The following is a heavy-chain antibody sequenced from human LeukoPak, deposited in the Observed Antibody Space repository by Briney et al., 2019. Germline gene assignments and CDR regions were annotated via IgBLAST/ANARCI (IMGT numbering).Heavy chain of an antibody. Sequence: SETLSLTCTVSGGSISSSSYYWGWIRQPPGKGLEWIGSIYYSGSAYYNPSLKSRVSISVDTSKNQFSLKLSSVTAADTAVYYCVRLSASYYPDFDYWVQGTLVTVSS. CDR2: IYYSGSA. V-gene: IGHV4-39*01. CDR3: VRLSASYYPDFDY. J-gene: IGHJ4*02. CDR1: GGSISSSSYY. D-gene: IGHD1-26*01.